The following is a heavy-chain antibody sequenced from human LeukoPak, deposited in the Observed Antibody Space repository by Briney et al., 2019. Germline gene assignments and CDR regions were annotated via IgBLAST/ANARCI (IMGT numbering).Heavy chain of an antibody. CDR3: AKDLTISGVVTTLYNWFDP. CDR1: GFTFSSYA. Sequence: GGSLRLSCAASGFTFSSYAMSWVRQAPGKGLEWVSAISGSGGSTYYADSVKGRFTISRDNSKNTLYLQMNSLRAEDTAVYYCAKDLTISGVVTTLYNWFDPWGQGTLVTVSS. D-gene: IGHD3-3*01. CDR2: ISGSGGST. V-gene: IGHV3-23*01. J-gene: IGHJ5*02.